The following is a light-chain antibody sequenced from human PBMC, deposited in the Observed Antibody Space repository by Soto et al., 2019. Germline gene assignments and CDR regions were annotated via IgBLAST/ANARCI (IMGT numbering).Light chain of an antibody. CDR2: AAS. V-gene: IGKV1-9*01. CDR3: QQLISYPIT. Sequence: DIHCTQSPWFLSRSLGPRVTITCRASQGISSYLAWYQQKPGKAPKLLIYAASTLQSGVPLRFSGSGSGTSFTLTISSLQPEDFATYYCQQLISYPITFGQGTRLEIK. J-gene: IGKJ5*01. CDR1: QGISSY.